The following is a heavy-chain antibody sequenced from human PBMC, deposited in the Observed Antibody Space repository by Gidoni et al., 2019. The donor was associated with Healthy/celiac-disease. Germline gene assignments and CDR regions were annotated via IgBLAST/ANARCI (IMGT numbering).Heavy chain of an antibody. V-gene: IGHV3-30*04. J-gene: IGHJ4*02. CDR2: ISYDGSNK. D-gene: IGHD3-22*01. Sequence: QVQLVESGGGVVQPGRSLRLSCAASGFTFSSYAMNWVRQAPGKGLEWVAVISYDGSNKYYADSVKGRFTISRDNSKNTLYLQMNSLRAEDTAVYYCARETYYYDSSGYYYVVDYWGQGTLVTVSS. CDR1: GFTFSSYA. CDR3: ARETYYYDSSGYYYVVDY.